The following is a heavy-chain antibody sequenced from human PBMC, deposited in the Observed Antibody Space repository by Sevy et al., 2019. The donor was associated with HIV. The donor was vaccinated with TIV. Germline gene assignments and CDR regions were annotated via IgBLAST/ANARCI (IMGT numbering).Heavy chain of an antibody. CDR3: AKDGAPYCTGGICFPYWYFDL. V-gene: IGHV3-23*01. D-gene: IGHD2-8*02. Sequence: GGSLRLSCAASGFTFSTYAMGWVRQAPGKGLEWVSAISNSGGNTYYADSVKGRFTISRDNSKNTFYLQMNSLRAEDTAVYYCAKDGAPYCTGGICFPYWYFDLWGRGTLVTVSS. CDR2: ISNSGGNT. J-gene: IGHJ2*01. CDR1: GFTFSTYA.